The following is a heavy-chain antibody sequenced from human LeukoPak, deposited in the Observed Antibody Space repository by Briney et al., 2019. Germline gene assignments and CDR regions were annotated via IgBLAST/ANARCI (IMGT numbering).Heavy chain of an antibody. J-gene: IGHJ5*02. CDR1: GGTFSSYA. V-gene: IGHV1-69*05. CDR3: ARTHSSKYDFWSGYYKGDFPNWFDP. D-gene: IGHD3-3*01. Sequence: GASVKVSCKASGGTFSSYAISWVRQAPGQGLEWMGGIIPIFGTANYAQKFQGRVTITTDESTSTAYMELSSLRSEDTAVYYCARTHSSKYDFWSGYYKGDFPNWFDPWGQGTLVTVSS. CDR2: IIPIFGTA.